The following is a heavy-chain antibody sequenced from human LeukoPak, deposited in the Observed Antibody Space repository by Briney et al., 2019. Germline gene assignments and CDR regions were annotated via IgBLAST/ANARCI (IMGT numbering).Heavy chain of an antibody. CDR3: ARMITFGGVIVYAFDI. CDR2: ISSSSSYI. J-gene: IGHJ3*02. CDR1: GFTFSSYS. Sequence: GGSLRLSCAASGFTFSSYSMNWVRQAPGKGLELVSSISSSSSYIYYADSVKGRFTISRDNAKNSLYLQMNSLRAEDTAVYYCARMITFGGVIVYAFDIWGQGTMVTVSS. D-gene: IGHD3-16*02. V-gene: IGHV3-21*01.